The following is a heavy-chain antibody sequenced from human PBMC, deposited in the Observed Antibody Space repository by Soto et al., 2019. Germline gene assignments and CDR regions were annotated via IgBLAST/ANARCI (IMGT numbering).Heavy chain of an antibody. J-gene: IGHJ5*02. CDR1: GFTFSIYS. CDR3: AFALPSPEASLDP. V-gene: IGHV3-21*01. Sequence: PGGSLRLSCAASGFTFSIYSMDWVRQAPGKGLEWVSSVSPTSSYTYYADSVKGRFTKSRDNAKNSLFLQMNSLRVEDTAVYYCAFALPSPEASLDPWGQGTLVTVSS. CDR2: VSPTSSYT.